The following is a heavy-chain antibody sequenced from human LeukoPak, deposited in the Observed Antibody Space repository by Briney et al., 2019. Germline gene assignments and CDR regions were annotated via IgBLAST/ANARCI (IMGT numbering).Heavy chain of an antibody. V-gene: IGHV3-23*01. D-gene: IGHD6-6*01. CDR3: VKGMTAGAFTSSSDY. Sequence: PGGSLRLTCAASGVSFNNFAMTWVRLTPGKGLEWVSSISGSGGSTYYAESVKGRFTISRDNAKNSLYLQMNSLRIEDTAFYYWVKGMTAGAFTSSSDYWGQGTLVTVSS. CDR1: GVSFNNFA. J-gene: IGHJ4*02. CDR2: ISGSGGST.